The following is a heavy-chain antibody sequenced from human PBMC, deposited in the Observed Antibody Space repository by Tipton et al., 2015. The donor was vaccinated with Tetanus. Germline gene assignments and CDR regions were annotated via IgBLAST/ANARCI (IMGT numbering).Heavy chain of an antibody. D-gene: IGHD3-3*01. CDR3: ARESITIFGVVSIDY. V-gene: IGHV4-34*01. Sequence: TLSLTCAVSGESFSGHYWSWIRQAPGKGLEWVGEIYHSGTTNYNPSLKSRVTMSVDNSKNQFSLKLNSVTAADTAVYYCARESITIFGVVSIDYWGQGTLVTVSS. CDR2: IYHSGTT. J-gene: IGHJ4*02. CDR1: GESFSGHY.